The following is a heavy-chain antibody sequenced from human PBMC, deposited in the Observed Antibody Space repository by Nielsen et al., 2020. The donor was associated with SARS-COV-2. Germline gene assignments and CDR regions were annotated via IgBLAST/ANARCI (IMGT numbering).Heavy chain of an antibody. Sequence: GGSLRLSCAGSGFSFKSFYFNWVRQAPGKGLEWVSSISSRGEFSFYADSLKGRFTISRDSAKNALYLQMNSLRPEDTAVYYCASGVDYLDFWGQGTLVTVSS. CDR2: ISSRGEFS. CDR3: ASGVDYLDF. CDR1: GFSFKSFY. D-gene: IGHD2-8*01. J-gene: IGHJ4*02. V-gene: IGHV3-21*06.